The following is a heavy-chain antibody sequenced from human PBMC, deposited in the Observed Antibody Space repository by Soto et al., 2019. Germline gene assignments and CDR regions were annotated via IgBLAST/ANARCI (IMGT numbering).Heavy chain of an antibody. CDR3: ARNAWTVAGTIFAEFYGMDV. CDR1: GGSVSSGSYY. V-gene: IGHV4-61*01. Sequence: QVQLQESGPGLVKPSETLSLTCTVSGGSVSSGSYYWSWIRHPPGKGLEWIGYIYYSGSTNYNPSIKIRVTISVDTSKNQFSLKLSSVTAADTAVYYCARNAWTVAGTIFAEFYGMDVWGQGTTVTVSS. J-gene: IGHJ6*02. D-gene: IGHD6-19*01. CDR2: IYYSGST.